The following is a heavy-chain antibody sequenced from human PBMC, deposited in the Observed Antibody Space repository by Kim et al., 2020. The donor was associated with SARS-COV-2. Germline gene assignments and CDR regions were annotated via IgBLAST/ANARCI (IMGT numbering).Heavy chain of an antibody. CDR1: VYSVSSNIAA. Sequence: SQTLSLTCAISVYSVSSNIAAWNWIRQSPSRGLEWLGRTYYRSKWYNDYAVSVKSRITITPDTSKNQFSLKLNSVTPEDTAVYYCARGVEAAAGRGSGWSRGNWFDPWGQGTLVTVSS. V-gene: IGHV6-1*01. CDR2: TYYRSKWYN. J-gene: IGHJ5*02. D-gene: IGHD6-13*01. CDR3: ARGVEAAAGRGSGWSRGNWFDP.